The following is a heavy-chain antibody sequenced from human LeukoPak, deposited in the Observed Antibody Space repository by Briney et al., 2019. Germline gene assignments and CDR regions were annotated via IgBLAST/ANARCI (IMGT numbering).Heavy chain of an antibody. CDR3: ARGGYYGDYFDY. Sequence: ASVKVSCKASGYTFTSYYMHWVRQAPGQGLEWMGWINPNSGGTNYAQKFQGWVTMTRDTSISTAYMELSRLRSDDTAVYYCARGGYYGDYFDYWGQGTLVTVSS. CDR2: INPNSGGT. J-gene: IGHJ4*02. V-gene: IGHV1-2*04. CDR1: GYTFTSYY. D-gene: IGHD3-22*01.